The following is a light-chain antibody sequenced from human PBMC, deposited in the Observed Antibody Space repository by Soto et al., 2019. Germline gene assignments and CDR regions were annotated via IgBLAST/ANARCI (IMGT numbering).Light chain of an antibody. CDR2: DAS. Sequence: IVLTQSPATLSLSPWESATLSCGATRSVSSYLAWYQQKPGQAPRLLIYDASSRPTDIPARFSGSGSGTDFTLTISSLEPEDFALYYCQQRSNWPITFGQGTRLEIK. CDR1: RSVSSY. CDR3: QQRSNWPIT. V-gene: IGKV3-11*01. J-gene: IGKJ5*01.